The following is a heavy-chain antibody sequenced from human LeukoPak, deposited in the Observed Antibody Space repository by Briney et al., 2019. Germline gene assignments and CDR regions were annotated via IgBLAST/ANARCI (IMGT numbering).Heavy chain of an antibody. V-gene: IGHV1-18*01. Sequence: ASVKVSCKASGYTFTSYGISWVRQAPGQGLEWMGWISAYNGNTNYAQKLQGRVTMTTDTSTSTAYMELRSLRSDDTAVYYCARVVVGATRTYYYYYMDVWGKGTTVTVSS. CDR2: ISAYNGNT. CDR3: ARVVVGATRTYYYYYMDV. CDR1: GYTFTSYG. J-gene: IGHJ6*03. D-gene: IGHD1-26*01.